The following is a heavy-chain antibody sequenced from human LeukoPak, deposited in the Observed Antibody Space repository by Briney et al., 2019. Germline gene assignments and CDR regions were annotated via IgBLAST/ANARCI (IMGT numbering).Heavy chain of an antibody. V-gene: IGHV3-23*01. J-gene: IGHJ6*02. D-gene: IGHD2-15*01. Sequence: GGSLRRSCAASGFTFSSNAMSWVRQAPGKGLEWVSGMSSSGGSTYYAESVKGRFTISRDNSKNMLYLQMNSLRAEDTAVYYCARDLPLGCSGGSCYYYYYGMDVWGQGTTVTVSS. CDR1: GFTFSSNA. CDR3: ARDLPLGCSGGSCYYYYYGMDV. CDR2: MSSSGGST.